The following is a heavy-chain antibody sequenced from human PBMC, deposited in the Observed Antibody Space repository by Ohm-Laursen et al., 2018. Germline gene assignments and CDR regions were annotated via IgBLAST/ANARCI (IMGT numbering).Heavy chain of an antibody. J-gene: IGHJ6*02. CDR1: GFTFSSYE. Sequence: SLRLSCAATGFTFSSYEMNWVRQAPGKGLEWVSYISSSTTYIYYADSVKGRFTISRDNAKNSLYLQMNSLRAEDTAVYYCARARYGMDVWGQGTTVTVSS. CDR2: ISSSTTYI. V-gene: IGHV3-21*05. CDR3: ARARYGMDV.